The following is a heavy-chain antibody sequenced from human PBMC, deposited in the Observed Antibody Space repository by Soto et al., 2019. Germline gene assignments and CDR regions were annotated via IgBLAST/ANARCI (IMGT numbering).Heavy chain of an antibody. CDR1: GFTFSSYA. J-gene: IGHJ6*02. Sequence: EVQLLESGGGLVQPGGSLRLSCAASGFTFSSYAMKWVRQAPGKGLEWVSPIGESGTPTYYADSGKGRFTISRDNSGNTLFLEMHSLRAEDTAVYYCARYIPGVRYYGMDVWGQGTTVTVSS. CDR2: IGESGTPT. V-gene: IGHV3-23*01. CDR3: ARYIPGVRYYGMDV. D-gene: IGHD2-2*01.